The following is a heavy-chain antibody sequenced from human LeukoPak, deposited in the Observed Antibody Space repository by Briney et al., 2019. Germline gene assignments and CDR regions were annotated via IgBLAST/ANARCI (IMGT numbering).Heavy chain of an antibody. V-gene: IGHV3-33*01. CDR2: IWYDGSNK. D-gene: IGHD2-2*01. CDR3: AREACSSTSCYAGGFDY. J-gene: IGHJ4*02. Sequence: GGSLRLSCAASGFTFSSYGMHWVRQAPGKGLEWVAVIWYDGSNKYYADSVKGRFTISRDNSKNTLYLQMNSLRAEDTAVYYCAREACSSTSCYAGGFDYWGQGTLVTVSS. CDR1: GFTFSSYG.